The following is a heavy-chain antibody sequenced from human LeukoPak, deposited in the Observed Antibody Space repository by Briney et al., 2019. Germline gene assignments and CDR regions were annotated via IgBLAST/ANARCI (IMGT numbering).Heavy chain of an antibody. D-gene: IGHD3-10*01. Sequence: GGSLRLSCAAYGFTFSNYAMHWVRQVPGKGLEYVTLISSNGDTTYYANSVRGRFTVSRDNSKNTLYLQMGSVRAEDMAVYYCARGLYGSGTTALDYWGQGTLVTVSS. CDR3: ARGLYGSGTTALDY. J-gene: IGHJ4*02. CDR1: GFTFSNYA. CDR2: ISSNGDTT. V-gene: IGHV3-64*01.